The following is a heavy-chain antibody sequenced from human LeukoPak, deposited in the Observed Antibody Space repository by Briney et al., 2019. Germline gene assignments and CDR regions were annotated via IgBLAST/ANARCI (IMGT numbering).Heavy chain of an antibody. D-gene: IGHD3-3*01. CDR2: INHSGST. V-gene: IGHV4-39*07. Sequence: SETLSLTCTISAASISSSSHHWGWIRQPPGKGLEWIGEINHSGSTNYNPSLKSRVTISVDTSKNQFSLKLSSVTAADTAVYYCARDSGGDFWSGYLGPRNLDYWGQGTLVTVSS. J-gene: IGHJ4*02. CDR1: AASISSSSHH. CDR3: ARDSGGDFWSGYLGPRNLDY.